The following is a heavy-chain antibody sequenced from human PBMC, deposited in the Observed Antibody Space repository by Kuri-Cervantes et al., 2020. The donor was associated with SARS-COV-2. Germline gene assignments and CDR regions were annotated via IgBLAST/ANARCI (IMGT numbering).Heavy chain of an antibody. D-gene: IGHD2-8*01. V-gene: IGHV3-73*01. CDR3: ARGGEDFVQETRNWFEP. Sequence: GESLKISCEVSGFLFSASAFHWVRQASGKGLEWVGRVRGKANNYATAYAASVKGRFTISRDNAKNSLFLQMNSLRADDTAVYYCARGGEDFVQETRNWFEPWGRGTQVTVSS. J-gene: IGHJ5*02. CDR1: GFLFSASA. CDR2: VRGKANNYAT.